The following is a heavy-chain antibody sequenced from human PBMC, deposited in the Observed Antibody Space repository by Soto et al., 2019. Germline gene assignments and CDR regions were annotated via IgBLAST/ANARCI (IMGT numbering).Heavy chain of an antibody. Sequence: SETLSLTCNVSGGSIYTYYWNWIRQSPGKGLEWIGYISDGGSTNYNPSLKSRVTISVDTSKNQFSLKLSSVTAADTAVYYCAPYSSSTGGAFDIWGQGTMVTVSS. J-gene: IGHJ3*02. CDR3: APYSSSTGGAFDI. CDR2: ISDGGST. CDR1: GGSIYTYY. V-gene: IGHV4-4*08. D-gene: IGHD6-13*01.